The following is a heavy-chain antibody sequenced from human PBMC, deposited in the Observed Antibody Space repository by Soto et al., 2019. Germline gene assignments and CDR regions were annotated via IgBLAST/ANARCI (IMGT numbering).Heavy chain of an antibody. J-gene: IGHJ3*02. CDR1: GGSISSSSYY. CDR3: ARLQLWFYAFDI. CDR2: IYYSGST. D-gene: IGHD5-18*01. Sequence: QLQLQESGPGLVKPSETLSLTCTVSGGSISSSSYYWGWIRQPPGKGLEWIGSIYYSGSTYYNPSLTSRVTISVDTSKNQFSLKLSSVTAADTAVYYCARLQLWFYAFDIWGQGTMVTVSS. V-gene: IGHV4-39*01.